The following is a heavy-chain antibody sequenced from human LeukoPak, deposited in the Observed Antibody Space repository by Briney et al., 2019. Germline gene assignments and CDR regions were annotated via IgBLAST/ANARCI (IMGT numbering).Heavy chain of an antibody. CDR1: GYSFTSYW. D-gene: IGHD6-19*01. J-gene: IGHJ4*02. CDR2: IYPGDSDT. Sequence: GESLKISCKGSGYSFTSYWIGWVRQMPGKGLEWMGIIYPGDSDTRYSPSFQGQVTISADKSISTAYLQWSSLKASDTAMYYCARLRSGDESSGWYGGYFDYWGQGTLVTVSS. CDR3: ARLRSGDESSGWYGGYFDY. V-gene: IGHV5-51*01.